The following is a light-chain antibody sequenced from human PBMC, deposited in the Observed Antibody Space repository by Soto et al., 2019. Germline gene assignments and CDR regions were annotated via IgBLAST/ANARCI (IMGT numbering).Light chain of an antibody. CDR1: SGHSSYI. V-gene: IGLV4-60*02. CDR3: ETWDFNTRV. J-gene: IGLJ3*02. Sequence: QSVLTQSSSASASLGSSVKLTCTLSSGHSSYIIAWHQQQPGKAPRYLMKLEGSVSYNKGSGVPDRFSGSSSGADRYLTISNLQFEDEADYYCETWDFNTRVFGGGTKLTVL. CDR2: LEGSVSY.